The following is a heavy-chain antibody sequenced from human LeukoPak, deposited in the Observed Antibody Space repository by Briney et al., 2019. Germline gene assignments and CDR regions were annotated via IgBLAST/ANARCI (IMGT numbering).Heavy chain of an antibody. CDR3: ARDWAMITFGGVPFDY. Sequence: SVKVSCKASGGTFSSYAISWVRQAPGQGLEWMGGIIPIFGTANYAQKFQGRVTITADKSTSTAYMELSSLRSEDTAVYYCARDWAMITFGGVPFDYWGQGTLVTVSS. J-gene: IGHJ4*02. CDR1: GGTFSSYA. V-gene: IGHV1-69*06. CDR2: IIPIFGTA. D-gene: IGHD3-16*01.